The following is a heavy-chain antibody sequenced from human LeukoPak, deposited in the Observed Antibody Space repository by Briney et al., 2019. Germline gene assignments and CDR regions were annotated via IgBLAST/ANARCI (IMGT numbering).Heavy chain of an antibody. V-gene: IGHV3-7*01. D-gene: IGHD2-15*01. CDR1: GFTFSTYW. J-gene: IGHJ5*01. Sequence: GGSLRLSCAVSGFTFSTYWMVWVRQAPGKGLECVATINTDGNEKSYVDSVKGRFTISRDNAKNSLYLQMNSLRVEDTAVYYCARDIWRSFDFRGQGSLSPSPQ. CDR2: INTDGNEK. CDR3: ARDIWRSFDF.